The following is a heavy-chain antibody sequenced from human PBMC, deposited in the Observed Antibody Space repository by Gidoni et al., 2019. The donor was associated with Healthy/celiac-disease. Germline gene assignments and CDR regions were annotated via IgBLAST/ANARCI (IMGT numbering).Heavy chain of an antibody. CDR1: GPTFRRDW. CDR3: GGDTSGSFLDY. Sequence: EVALVASGGGSSQPGGYLSLSCPPSGPTFRRDWMSWVRQAPGKGLEWVANIKQEGSEKYDVDAVKGRFTISRDNAKNSLYLQMNSLRAEDTAVYYCGGDTSGSFLDYWGQGTLVTVSS. J-gene: IGHJ4*02. D-gene: IGHD3-22*01. CDR2: IKQEGSEK. V-gene: IGHV3-7*01.